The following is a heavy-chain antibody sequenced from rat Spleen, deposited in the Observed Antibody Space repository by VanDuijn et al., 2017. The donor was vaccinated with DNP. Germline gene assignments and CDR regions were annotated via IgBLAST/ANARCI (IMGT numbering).Heavy chain of an antibody. CDR3: TRDYYSSSFVY. CDR2: IWNTGGT. D-gene: IGHD1-2*01. CDR1: GFSLTSYN. Sequence: QVQLKESGPGLVQPSQTLSLTCTVAGFSLTSYNVHWVRQPPGKGLEWMGVIWNTGGTRYNSALKSRLSISKETSKSQVFLKVNSLQTEDTAIYFCTRDYYSSSFVYWGQGTLVTVSS. J-gene: IGHJ3*01. V-gene: IGHV2-41*01.